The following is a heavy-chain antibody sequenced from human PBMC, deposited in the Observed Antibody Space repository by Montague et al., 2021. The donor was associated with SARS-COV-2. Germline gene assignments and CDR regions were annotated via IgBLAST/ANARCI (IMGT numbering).Heavy chain of an antibody. CDR3: TRGGGNSANYYNYTMDV. CDR2: IYHNGST. CDR1: GCSISSYY. Sequence: SETLSLTCTVSGCSISSYYWTWVRQPPGKGLESIGYIYHNGSTKYNPSLKSRVTISVDTSKNQFSLKLSSVSVADTAVYYCTRGGGNSANYYNYTMDVWGQGTTVTVFS. J-gene: IGHJ6*02. V-gene: IGHV4-59*01. D-gene: IGHD4-23*01.